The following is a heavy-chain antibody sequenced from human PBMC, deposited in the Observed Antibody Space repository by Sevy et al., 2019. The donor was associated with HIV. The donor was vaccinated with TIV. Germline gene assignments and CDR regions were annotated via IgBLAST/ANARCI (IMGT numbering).Heavy chain of an antibody. CDR1: GGSISSYY. CDR3: ARERQLVLDY. V-gene: IGHV4-59*01. J-gene: IGHJ4*02. Sequence: SETLSLTCTVSGGSISSYYWSWIRQPPGKGLEWVGYIYYSGSTNYNPSLKSRVTISVDTFKNQFSLKLSSVTAADTAVYYCARERQLVLDYSGQGTLVTVSS. CDR2: IYYSGST. D-gene: IGHD6-13*01.